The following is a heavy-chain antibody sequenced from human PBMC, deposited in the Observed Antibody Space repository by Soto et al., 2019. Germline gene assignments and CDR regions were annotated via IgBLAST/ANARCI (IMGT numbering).Heavy chain of an antibody. V-gene: IGHV1-69*13. CDR3: ARGARPRSYYFDY. CDR1: GGTFSSYA. J-gene: IGHJ4*02. D-gene: IGHD6-6*01. Sequence: SVKGSCTASGGTFSSYAISWVRQEPGQGLEWMGGIIPIFGTANYAQKFQGRVTITADESTSTAYMELSSLRSEDTAVYYCARGARPRSYYFDYWGQGTLVTVSS. CDR2: IIPIFGTA.